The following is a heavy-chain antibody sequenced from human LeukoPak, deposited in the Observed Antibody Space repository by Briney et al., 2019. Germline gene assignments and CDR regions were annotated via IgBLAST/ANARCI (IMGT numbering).Heavy chain of an antibody. D-gene: IGHD2-8*01. V-gene: IGHV4-34*01. CDR2: GSDNGGT. CDR3: ARNGQSGFSFDP. CDR1: GGSLNGHY. Sequence: SETLSLTCAVYGGSLNGHYWSWIRQPPGKGLEWIGEGSDNGGTKFNPSLKSRVIISADTSKNQFSLKLSSVTAADTAVYYCARNGQSGFSFDPWGQGTLVTVSS. J-gene: IGHJ5*02.